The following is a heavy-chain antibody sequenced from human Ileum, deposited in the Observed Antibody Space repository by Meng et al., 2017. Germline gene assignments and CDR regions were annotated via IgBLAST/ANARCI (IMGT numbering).Heavy chain of an antibody. CDR2: IYYSGST. D-gene: IGHD2-2*01. CDR1: GGCIGSSSRY. J-gene: IGHJ4*02. CDR3: ARGRTIYGLNY. Sequence: KPSDPHYHACTVSGGCIGSSSRYWDCIGQPPGKGQEWIVCIYYSGSTYYNPSLKRRVTISVETSTNQFSLMLSAVSAADTAVYYCARGRTIYGLNYWGQGTLVTVSS. V-gene: IGHV4-39*07.